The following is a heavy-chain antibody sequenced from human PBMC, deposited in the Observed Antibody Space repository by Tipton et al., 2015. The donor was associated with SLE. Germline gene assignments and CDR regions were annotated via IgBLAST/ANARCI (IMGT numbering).Heavy chain of an antibody. CDR1: GFTFSSYG. J-gene: IGHJ6*02. V-gene: IGHV3-30*19. CDR2: ISYDGSNK. CDR3: ARVEGYYYGMDV. Sequence: SLRLSCAASGFTFSSYGMHWVRQAPGKGLEWVAVISYDGSNKYYADSVKGRFTISRDNSKNTLYLQMNSLRAEDTAVYYCARVEGYYYGMDVWGQGTTVTVSS.